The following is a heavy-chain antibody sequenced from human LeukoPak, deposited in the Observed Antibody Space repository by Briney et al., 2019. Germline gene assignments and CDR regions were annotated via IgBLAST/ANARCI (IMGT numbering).Heavy chain of an antibody. CDR1: GFRFRSYE. Sequence: PGGALRLSCSASGFRFRSYEMKWVRQAPGKGVEWISYISGSGSTIYYADAVKDRVTISRDNHKNPLYLQMNSLGAEDTAVYYCARVGDSHPTQDDFDIRGQGTMVTVSS. J-gene: IGHJ3*02. CDR3: ARVGDSHPTQDDFDI. D-gene: IGHD3-16*01. CDR2: ISGSGSTI. V-gene: IGHV3-48*03.